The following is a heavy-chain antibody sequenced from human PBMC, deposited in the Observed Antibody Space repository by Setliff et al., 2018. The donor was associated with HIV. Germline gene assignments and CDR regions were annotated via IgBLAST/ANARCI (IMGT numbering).Heavy chain of an antibody. Sequence: GPPVKVSCKASGGTFSGYALTWVRQAPGQGLEWMGGIIPIFGTANYAQKFQGRLTITADASTRTAYMELSSLRSEDTAVYYCARGIDGSYLKFCDNWGQGTLVTVSS. CDR3: ARGIDGSYLKFCDN. J-gene: IGHJ4*02. CDR2: IIPIFGTA. CDR1: GGTFSGYA. D-gene: IGHD1-26*01. V-gene: IGHV1-69*13.